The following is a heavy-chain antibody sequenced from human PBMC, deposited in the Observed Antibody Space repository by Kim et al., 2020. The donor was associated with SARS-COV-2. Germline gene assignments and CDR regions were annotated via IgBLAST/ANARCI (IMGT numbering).Heavy chain of an antibody. CDR3: ARGFKQWLGLDY. CDR1: GYTFTSYD. D-gene: IGHD6-19*01. V-gene: IGHV1-8*01. J-gene: IGHJ4*02. CDR2: MNPNSGNT. Sequence: ASVKVSCKASGYTFTSYDINWVRQATGQGLEWMGWMNPNSGNTGYTQKFQGRVTMTRNTSISTAYMELSSLRSEDTAVYYCARGFKQWLGLDYWGQGTLVTVSS.